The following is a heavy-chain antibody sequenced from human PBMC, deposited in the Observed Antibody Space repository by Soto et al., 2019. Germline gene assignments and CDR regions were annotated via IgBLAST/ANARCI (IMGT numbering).Heavy chain of an antibody. V-gene: IGHV1-69*01. Sequence: QVQLVQSGAEVKKPGSSVKVSCKASGGTFNSYVINWVRQAPGQGLEWMGGIIIIFGTAEYAQKFQGRVKITADEDASTAYMELSSLTSGYTAVYYRAETHYDTSGYYPSGLEYWGQGTQVSVSS. J-gene: IGHJ4*02. CDR2: IIIIFGTA. D-gene: IGHD3-22*01. CDR1: GGTFNSYV. CDR3: AETHYDTSGYYPSGLEY.